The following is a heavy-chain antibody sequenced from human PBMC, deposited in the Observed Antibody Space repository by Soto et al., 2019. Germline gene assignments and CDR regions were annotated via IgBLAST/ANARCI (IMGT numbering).Heavy chain of an antibody. D-gene: IGHD3-10*01. Sequence: SLRLSCAGSGVTFRGYAVHWVRQTPGKGLEWVTVISDDGSKTYYADSVKGRFSVSRDDSTNMVFLQMSSLRSEDTAVYYCARDSGYGSGSSVNHYLDYWGHGTLVTVSS. V-gene: IGHV3-30*14. J-gene: IGHJ4*01. CDR3: ARDSGYGSGSSVNHYLDY. CDR1: GVTFRGYA. CDR2: ISDDGSKT.